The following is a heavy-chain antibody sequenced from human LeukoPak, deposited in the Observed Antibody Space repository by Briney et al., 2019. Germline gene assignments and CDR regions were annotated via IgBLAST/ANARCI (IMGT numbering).Heavy chain of an antibody. CDR3: ARGGYSTSDY. Sequence: GGSLRLSCAASGFTFIGHWMSWVRQAPGRGLEWVANIKQDTGEKHYVDSVKGRFTISRDNAKKSLFLQMNSLRAEDTAVYYCARGGYSTSDYWGQGTLVTVSS. CDR1: GFTFIGHW. D-gene: IGHD6-6*01. CDR2: IKQDTGEK. J-gene: IGHJ4*02. V-gene: IGHV3-7*01.